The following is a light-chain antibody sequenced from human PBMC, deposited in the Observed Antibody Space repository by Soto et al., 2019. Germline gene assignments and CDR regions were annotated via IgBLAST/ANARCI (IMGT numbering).Light chain of an antibody. Sequence: DIVMTQSPDSLAVSLGERATINCKSSQPVLSRSNNKNYLSWYQQKPGQPPKLLISWASTRESGVPDRFSVGGSGTDFTLNISTLQAVDVAVYYCQQYDSAPWAFGPGTKVEIE. CDR2: WAS. CDR3: QQYDSAPWA. J-gene: IGKJ1*01. CDR1: QPVLSRSNNKNY. V-gene: IGKV4-1*01.